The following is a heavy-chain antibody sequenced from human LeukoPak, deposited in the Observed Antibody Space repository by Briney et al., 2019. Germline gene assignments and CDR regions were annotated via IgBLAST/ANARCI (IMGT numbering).Heavy chain of an antibody. Sequence: RAGGSLRLSCAASGFTFSSYAMSWVRQAPGKGLEWVSYISSSGSTIFYADSVKGRFTISRDNAKNSVYLQMNSLRAEDTAIYYCARDRNWGSHYYYYMDVWGKGTTVTISS. D-gene: IGHD3-16*01. V-gene: IGHV3-48*03. CDR3: ARDRNWGSHYYYYMDV. J-gene: IGHJ6*03. CDR2: ISSSGSTI. CDR1: GFTFSSYA.